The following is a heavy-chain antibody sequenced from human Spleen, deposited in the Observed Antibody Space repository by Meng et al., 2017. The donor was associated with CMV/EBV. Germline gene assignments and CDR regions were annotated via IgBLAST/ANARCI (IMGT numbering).Heavy chain of an antibody. CDR2: IKEDGSEK. D-gene: IGHD2/OR15-2a*01. J-gene: IGHJ4*02. CDR1: GFNFGSYW. V-gene: IGHV3-7*01. Sequence: GESLKISXXASGFNFGSYWMTWVRQAPGKGLEWVANIKEDGSEKHYVDSVEGRFTISRDNSRNSLFLQMSSLRAEDTSVYYCTRWGGEKSTSGFDYWGQGTLVTVSS. CDR3: TRWGGEKSTSGFDY.